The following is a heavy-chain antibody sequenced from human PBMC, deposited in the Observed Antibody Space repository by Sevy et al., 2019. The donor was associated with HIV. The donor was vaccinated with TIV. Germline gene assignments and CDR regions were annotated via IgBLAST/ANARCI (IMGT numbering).Heavy chain of an antibody. CDR3: ATTKDYYDSSGYPFDY. J-gene: IGHJ4*02. CDR2: FDPEDGKT. D-gene: IGHD3-22*01. CDR1: GHTLSEFA. V-gene: IGHV1-24*01. Sequence: ASVKVSCKVSGHTLSEFAMHWVRLAPGKGLEWMGTFDPEDGKTLHAQKFQGRVTMTEETSTDTAYMEVNNLRSEDTAVYYCATTKDYYDSSGYPFDYWGQGTLVTVSS.